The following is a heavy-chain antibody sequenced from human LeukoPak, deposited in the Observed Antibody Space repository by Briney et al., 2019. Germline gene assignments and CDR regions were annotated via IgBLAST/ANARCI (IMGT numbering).Heavy chain of an antibody. D-gene: IGHD2-2*01. CDR1: GFTFSSYA. CDR2: ISSSGSTI. V-gene: IGHV3-48*04. Sequence: GGSLRRSCAASGFTFSSYARSWVRQAPGKGLEWVSYISSSGSTIYYADSVKGRFTISRDNAKNSLYLQMNSLRAEDTAVYYCARANRYCSSTSCLNWFDPWGQGTLVTVSS. J-gene: IGHJ5*02. CDR3: ARANRYCSSTSCLNWFDP.